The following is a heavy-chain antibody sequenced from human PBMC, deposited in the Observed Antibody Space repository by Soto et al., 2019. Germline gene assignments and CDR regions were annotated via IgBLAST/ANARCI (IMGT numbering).Heavy chain of an antibody. CDR3: AKDLRYNWNDFSFDY. CDR2: ISYDGSNK. Sequence: GGSLRLSCAASGFTFSSYGMHWVRQAPGKGLEWVAVISYDGSNKYYADYVKGRFTISRDNSKNTLYLQMNSLRAEDTALYYCAKDLRYNWNDFSFDYWGQGTRVTVSS. CDR1: GFTFSSYG. V-gene: IGHV3-30*18. D-gene: IGHD1-20*01. J-gene: IGHJ4*02.